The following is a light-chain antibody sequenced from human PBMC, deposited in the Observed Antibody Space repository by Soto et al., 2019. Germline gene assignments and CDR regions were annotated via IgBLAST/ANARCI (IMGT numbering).Light chain of an antibody. CDR3: QQYGSSPRT. Sequence: IVLTQSPCTLSLSPGESPTPSCKASQSVSSSYLAWYQQKNGQAPRLLIYGASSRATGIPDRFSGSGYGTDFNLTISRLETEDFAVYYCQQYGSSPRTFGQGTKVDIK. V-gene: IGKV3-20*01. CDR1: QSVSSSY. J-gene: IGKJ1*01. CDR2: GAS.